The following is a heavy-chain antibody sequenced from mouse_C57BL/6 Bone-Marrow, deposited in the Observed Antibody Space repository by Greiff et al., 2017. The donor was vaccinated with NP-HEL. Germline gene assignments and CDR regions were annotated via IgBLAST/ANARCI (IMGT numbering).Heavy chain of an antibody. D-gene: IGHD2-3*01. CDR1: GYTFTGYW. CDR3: ARSEGDGYYVDWYFDV. Sequence: VKLMESGAELMKPGASVKLSCKATGYTFTGYWIEWVKQRPGHGLEWIGEILPGSGSTNYNEKFKGKATFTADTSSNTAYMQLSSLTTEDSAIYYCARSEGDGYYVDWYFDVWGTGTTVTVSS. CDR2: ILPGSGST. V-gene: IGHV1-9*01. J-gene: IGHJ1*03.